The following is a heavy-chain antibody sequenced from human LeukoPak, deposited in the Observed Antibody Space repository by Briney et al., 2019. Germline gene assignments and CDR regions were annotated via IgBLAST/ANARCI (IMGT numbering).Heavy chain of an antibody. D-gene: IGHD3-16*01. V-gene: IGHV4-4*07. CDR2: IYTSGGT. CDR1: GGSISSYY. CDR3: ARDLGGYSYCYMDV. J-gene: IGHJ6*03. Sequence: SETLSLTCTVSGGSISSYYWGWIRQPPGKGLEWIGRIYTSGGTNYNPSLKSRVTISVDKSRKQFSLQLSSVTAADTAVYYCARDLGGYSYCYMDVWGKGTTVTVSS.